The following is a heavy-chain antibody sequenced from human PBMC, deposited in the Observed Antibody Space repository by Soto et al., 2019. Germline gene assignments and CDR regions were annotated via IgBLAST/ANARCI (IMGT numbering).Heavy chain of an antibody. V-gene: IGHV1-18*01. CDR3: ARDLGQQLFDY. Sequence: VASVQVSCKASGYTFTSYGSSWVRPAPGQGLEWMGWISAYNGNKKYAQKLQGRVTMTTDTSTSTAYMELRSLRSDDTAVYYCARDLGQQLFDYWGQGTLVTVSS. CDR1: GYTFTSYG. D-gene: IGHD6-13*01. J-gene: IGHJ4*02. CDR2: ISAYNGNK.